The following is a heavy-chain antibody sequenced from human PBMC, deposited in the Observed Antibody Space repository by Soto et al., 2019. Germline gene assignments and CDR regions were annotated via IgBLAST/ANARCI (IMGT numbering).Heavy chain of an antibody. CDR1: GYTSTNYG. V-gene: IGHV1-18*01. J-gene: IGHJ6*03. D-gene: IGHD6-6*01. CDR3: ARVRQLVGYLYYYMDV. CDR2: ISAYNGNT. Sequence: ASVKVSCKASGYTSTNYGITWVRQAPGQGLEWMGWISAYNGNTHYTQRLQGRVTMTTDTSTSTAYMELRGLRSDDTAVYYCARVRQLVGYLYYYMDVWGKGTTVTVSS.